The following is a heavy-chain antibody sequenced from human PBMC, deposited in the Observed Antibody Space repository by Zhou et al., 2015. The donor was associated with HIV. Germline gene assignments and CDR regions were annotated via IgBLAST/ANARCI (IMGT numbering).Heavy chain of an antibody. CDR2: TSTYNGKT. Sequence: QVQLVQSGPEVKKPGASVKVSCTASGYTFTTYGITWVRQAPGQGLEWMGWTSTYNGKTKYGPNFQGRVTMTTDTSTNTAYMELRNLRSDDTAVYYCARVRPPDFYCFLGIFLIKGNSYTWGQGTLVTVSS. CDR1: GYTFTTYG. J-gene: IGHJ5*02. V-gene: IGHV1-18*01. CDR3: ARVRPPDFYCFLGIFLIKGNSYT. D-gene: IGHD3-3*01.